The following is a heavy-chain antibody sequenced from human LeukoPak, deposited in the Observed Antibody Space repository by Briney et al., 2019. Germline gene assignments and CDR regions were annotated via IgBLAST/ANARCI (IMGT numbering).Heavy chain of an antibody. CDR3: ARDRLLWFGEPSGSDAFDI. D-gene: IGHD3-10*01. CDR2: VHTSGST. V-gene: IGHV4-4*07. CDR1: GGSISSYY. Sequence: SETLSLTCTVSGGSISSYYWSWIRQPAGKGLEWIGRVHTSGSTNYNPSLKSRVTMSVDTAKNQFSLKLSSATAADTAVYYCARDRLLWFGEPSGSDAFDIWGQGTMVTVSS. J-gene: IGHJ3*02.